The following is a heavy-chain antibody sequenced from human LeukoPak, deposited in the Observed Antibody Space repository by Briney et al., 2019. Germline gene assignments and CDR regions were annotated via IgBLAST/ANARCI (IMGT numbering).Heavy chain of an antibody. V-gene: IGHV3-21*01. CDR2: ISSSSSYI. J-gene: IGHJ4*02. CDR3: ARVVRDIVVVVAATPSYRFDY. Sequence: GGSLRLSCAASGFTFSSYGMNWVRQAPGKGLEWVSSISSSSSYIYYADSVKGRFTISRGNAKNSLYLQMNSLRAEDTAVYYCARVVRDIVVVVAATPSYRFDYWGQGTLVTVSS. CDR1: GFTFSSYG. D-gene: IGHD2-15*01.